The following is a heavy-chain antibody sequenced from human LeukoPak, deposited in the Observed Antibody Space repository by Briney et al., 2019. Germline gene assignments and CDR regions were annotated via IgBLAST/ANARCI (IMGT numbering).Heavy chain of an antibody. J-gene: IGHJ4*02. CDR1: GYTLTELS. D-gene: IGHD1-14*01. V-gene: IGHV1-24*01. Sequence: ASVKVSCKVSGYTLTELSMHWVRQAPGKGLEWMGGFDPEDGETIYAQKFQGRVTITADKSTSTAYMELSSLRSEDTAVYYCARTEEDFDYWGQGTLVTVS. CDR2: FDPEDGET. CDR3: ARTEEDFDY.